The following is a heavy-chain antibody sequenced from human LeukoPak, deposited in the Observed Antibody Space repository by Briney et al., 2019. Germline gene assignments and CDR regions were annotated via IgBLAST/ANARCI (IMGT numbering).Heavy chain of an antibody. CDR2: MWYDGSNK. CDR3: ANGDYYDSSGYYPFDY. D-gene: IGHD3-22*01. J-gene: IGHJ4*02. Sequence: GGSLRLSCAASGFTFSSYSMNWVRQAPGKGLEWVAVMWYDGSNKYYADSVKGRFTISRDNSKNTLYLQMNSLRAEDTAVYYCANGDYYDSSGYYPFDYWGQGTLVTVSS. V-gene: IGHV3-33*08. CDR1: GFTFSSYS.